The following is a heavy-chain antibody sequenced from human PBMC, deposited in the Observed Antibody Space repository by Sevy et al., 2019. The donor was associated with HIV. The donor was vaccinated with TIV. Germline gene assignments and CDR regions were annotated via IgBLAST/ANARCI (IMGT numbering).Heavy chain of an antibody. CDR2: IIPIFGTA. J-gene: IGHJ4*02. V-gene: IGHV1-69*13. CDR3: ARGGGLGNCGGGSCYFGNY. Sequence: ASVKVSGKASGGTFNTYAISWVRQAPGQGLEWMGGIIPIFGTANYAQNCQGRVAITADESTTTVFMELSSLRSEDTAVYYCARGGGLGNCGGGSCYFGNYWGQGTLVTVSS. D-gene: IGHD2-15*01. CDR1: GGTFNTYA.